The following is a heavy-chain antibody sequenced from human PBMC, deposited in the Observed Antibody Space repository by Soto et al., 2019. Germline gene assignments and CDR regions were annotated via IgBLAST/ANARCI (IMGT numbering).Heavy chain of an antibody. V-gene: IGHV4-39*01. Sequence: QLQLQESGPGLVKPSETLSLTCTVSGGSISSSSYYWGWIRQPPGKGLEWIGSIYYSGSTYYNPSLKSRVTISVDTSKNQFSLKLSSVTAADTAVYYCARHARLEGGVNDYWGQGTLVTVSS. CDR2: IYYSGST. CDR3: ARHARLEGGVNDY. D-gene: IGHD3-16*01. J-gene: IGHJ4*02. CDR1: GGSISSSSYY.